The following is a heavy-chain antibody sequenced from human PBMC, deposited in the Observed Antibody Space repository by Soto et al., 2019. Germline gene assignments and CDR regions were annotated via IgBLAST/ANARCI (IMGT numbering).Heavy chain of an antibody. V-gene: IGHV3-11*06. CDR3: ARGSTVEMATITPFDY. CDR2: ISSSSSYT. D-gene: IGHD5-12*01. Sequence: GGSLRLSCAASGFTFSDYYMSWIRQAPGKGLEWVSYISSSSSYTNYADSVKGRFTISRDNAKNSLYLQMNSPRAEDTAVYYCARGSTVEMATITPFDYWGQGTLVTV. CDR1: GFTFSDYY. J-gene: IGHJ4*02.